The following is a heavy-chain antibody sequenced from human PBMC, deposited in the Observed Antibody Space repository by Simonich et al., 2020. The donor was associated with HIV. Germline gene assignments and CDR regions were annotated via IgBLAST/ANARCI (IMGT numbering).Heavy chain of an antibody. Sequence: QVQLQQWGAGLLKPSETLSLTCAVYGGSFSNYYWTWIRQPPGKGLEWIGEINHSGNTNYNVSLKSRVTISADTSKNQFSLKLTSVTAADTAVYYCARGIRAGDFYSQYYYYMDVWGKGTTVIVSS. V-gene: IGHV4-34*01. CDR2: INHSGNT. CDR3: ARGIRAGDFYSQYYYYMDV. CDR1: GGSFSNYY. J-gene: IGHJ6*03. D-gene: IGHD2-21*02.